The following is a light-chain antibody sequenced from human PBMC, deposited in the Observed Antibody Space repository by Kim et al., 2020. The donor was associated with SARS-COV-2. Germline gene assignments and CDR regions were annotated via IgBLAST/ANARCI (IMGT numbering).Light chain of an antibody. CDR1: QSVSGW. CDR3: QQSYNFPRT. V-gene: IGKV1-39*01. CDR2: RTS. Sequence: ASVGARVTINCRASQSVSGWLNWYQQKPGKAPHLLIYRTSVLQSGVPLRFSASASGTDFTLTISSLQPEDFATYYCQQSYNFPRTFGQGTKVDIK. J-gene: IGKJ1*01.